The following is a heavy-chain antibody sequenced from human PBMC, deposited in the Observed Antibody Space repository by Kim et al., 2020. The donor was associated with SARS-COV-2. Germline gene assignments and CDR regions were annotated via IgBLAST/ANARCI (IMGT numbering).Heavy chain of an antibody. Sequence: GDALKGRTTISRDTSRNTLYLQMNRLSTEDTAMYYCARDIIGGHGASHLWGQGTMVTVSS. V-gene: IGHV3-30*01. J-gene: IGHJ3*01. D-gene: IGHD3-3*01. CDR3: ARDIIGGHGASHL.